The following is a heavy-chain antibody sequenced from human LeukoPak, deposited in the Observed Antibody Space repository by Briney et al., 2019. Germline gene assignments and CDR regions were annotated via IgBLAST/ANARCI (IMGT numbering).Heavy chain of an antibody. J-gene: IGHJ5*02. D-gene: IGHD3-22*01. CDR2: ISSSGSTI. Sequence: GGSLRLSCAASGFTFSSYEMNWVRQAPGKGLEWVSYISSSGSTIYYADSVKGRFTISRDNAKNSLYLQMNSLRAEDTAVYYCARDIDTSSHYGWFDPWGQGTLVIVSS. CDR3: ARDIDTSSHYGWFDP. CDR1: GFTFSSYE. V-gene: IGHV3-48*03.